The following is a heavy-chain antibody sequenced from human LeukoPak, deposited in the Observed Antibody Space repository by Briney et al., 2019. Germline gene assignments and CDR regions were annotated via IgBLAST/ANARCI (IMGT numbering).Heavy chain of an antibody. V-gene: IGHV4-59*12. CDR1: GGSISSDY. Sequence: SETLSLTCTVSGGSISSDYWSWTRQPPGKRLEWIGYIYYSGSTNYNPSLKSRVTISLDTSKSQFSLKVRYVTAADTAVYYCARGLNDSWTGENYWGQGTLVTVSS. J-gene: IGHJ4*02. CDR2: IYYSGST. CDR3: ARGLNDSWTGENY. D-gene: IGHD3-3*01.